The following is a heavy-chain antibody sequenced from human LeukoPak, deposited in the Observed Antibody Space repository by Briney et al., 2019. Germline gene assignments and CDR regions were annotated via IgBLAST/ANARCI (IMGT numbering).Heavy chain of an antibody. CDR3: ARGGLLWYSGGSPWAFDI. CDR1: GYTFTGYY. Sequence: GASVKVSCKASGYTFTGYYMHWVRQAPGQGLEWMGWINTNTGNPTYAQGFTGRFVFSLDTSVSTAYLQISSLKAEDTAVYYCARGGLLWYSGGSPWAFDIWGQGTMVTVSS. D-gene: IGHD3-10*01. CDR2: INTNTGNP. V-gene: IGHV7-4-1*02. J-gene: IGHJ3*02.